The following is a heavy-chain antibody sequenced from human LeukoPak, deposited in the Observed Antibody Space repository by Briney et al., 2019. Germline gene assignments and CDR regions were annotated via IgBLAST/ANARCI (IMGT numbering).Heavy chain of an antibody. V-gene: IGHV3-21*01. CDR3: ATDLIHSYASGAKT. D-gene: IGHD3-10*01. CDR1: GFTFSSYS. J-gene: IGHJ5*02. Sequence: GGSLRLSCAASGFTFSSYSMNWVRQAPGKGLEWVSSISSSSSYIYYANSMKGRFTISRDNAKNSLYLQMNSLRVEDSAVYYCATDLIHSYASGAKTWGQGTLVTVSS. CDR2: ISSSSSYI.